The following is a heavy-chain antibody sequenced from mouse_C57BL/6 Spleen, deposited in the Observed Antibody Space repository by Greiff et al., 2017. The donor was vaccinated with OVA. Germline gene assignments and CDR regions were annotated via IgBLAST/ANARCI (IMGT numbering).Heavy chain of an antibody. J-gene: IGHJ4*01. D-gene: IGHD2-5*01. CDR2: IRSKSNNYAT. Sequence: EVKVVESGGGLVQPKGSLKLSCAASGFSFNTYAMNWVRQAPGKGLEWVARIRSKSNNYATYYADSVKDRFTISRDDSESMLYLQMDNLKTEDTAMYYCVRHPGYSNYNYYAMDYWGQGTSVTVSS. CDR1: GFSFNTYA. CDR3: VRHPGYSNYNYYAMDY. V-gene: IGHV10-1*01.